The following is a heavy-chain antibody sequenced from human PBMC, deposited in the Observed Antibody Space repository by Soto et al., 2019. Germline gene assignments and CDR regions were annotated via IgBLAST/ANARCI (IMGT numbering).Heavy chain of an antibody. CDR3: ARVISRGYDFWSGYGWFDP. CDR1: GYTFTTYG. V-gene: IGHV1-18*01. Sequence: VQLVQSGAEVKKPGASVKVSCKTSGYTFTTYGISWVRQAPGQGLEWMGRISGYDGNTNYAQKIQGRVTMTTDTSTSTPYMELRNLTSDDTAVYYWARVISRGYDFWSGYGWFDPWGQGTLITVSS. CDR2: ISGYDGNT. J-gene: IGHJ5*02. D-gene: IGHD3-3*01.